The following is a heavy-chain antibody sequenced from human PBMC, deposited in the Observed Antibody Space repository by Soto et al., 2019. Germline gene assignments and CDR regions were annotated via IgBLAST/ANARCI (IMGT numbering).Heavy chain of an antibody. V-gene: IGHV3-66*01. D-gene: IGHD2-15*01. CDR1: GFTVSSNY. CDR2: IYSGGST. Sequence: GGSLRLSCAASGFTVSSNYMSWVRQAPGKGLEWVSVIYSGGSTYYADSVKGRFTISRDNSKNTLYLQMNSLRAEDTAVYYCARDHPSGYCSGGSCHGYYYGMDVWGQGTTVTVSS. J-gene: IGHJ6*02. CDR3: ARDHPSGYCSGGSCHGYYYGMDV.